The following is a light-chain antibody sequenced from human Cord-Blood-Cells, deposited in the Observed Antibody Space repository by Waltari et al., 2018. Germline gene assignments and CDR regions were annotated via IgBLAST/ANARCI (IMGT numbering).Light chain of an antibody. CDR3: QQYNNWPSWT. CDR2: GAS. Sequence: EIVMTPSPATLSVSPGERAPLSCKASQSVSSNLAWYQQKPGQAPRLLIYGASTRATGIPAMFSGSGSGTEFTLTISSLQSEDFAVYYCQQYNNWPSWTFGQGTKVEIK. V-gene: IGKV3-15*01. CDR1: QSVSSN. J-gene: IGKJ1*01.